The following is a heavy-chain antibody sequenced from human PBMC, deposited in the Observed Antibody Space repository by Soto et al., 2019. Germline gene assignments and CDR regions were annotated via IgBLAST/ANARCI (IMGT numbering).Heavy chain of an antibody. CDR2: INHSGST. CDR3: ARPYCSGGSCTNWFDP. CDR1: GGSFSGYY. Sequence: PSETLSLTCAVYGGSFSGYYWIWIRQPPGKGLEWIGEINHSGSTNYNPSLKSRVTISVDTSKNQFSLKLSSVTAADTAVYYCARPYCSGGSCTNWFDPWGQGTLVTVSS. D-gene: IGHD2-15*01. V-gene: IGHV4-34*01. J-gene: IGHJ5*02.